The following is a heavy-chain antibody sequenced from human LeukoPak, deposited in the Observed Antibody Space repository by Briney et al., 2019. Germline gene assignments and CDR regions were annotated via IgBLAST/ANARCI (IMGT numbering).Heavy chain of an antibody. J-gene: IGHJ4*02. CDR1: GFTFTNAW. V-gene: IGHV3-15*01. CDR2: IKSKAAGGTT. CDR3: TTGGDNSDYSLHY. Sequence: GRSLRLSCAGPGFTFTNAWMSWVRQAPGKWREWVGRIKSKAAGGTTDYAAPVKGRFTISRDDSKNRLDLQMDSLKTEDTAVYYCTTGGDNSDYSLHYWGQGTLVTVSS. D-gene: IGHD3-22*01.